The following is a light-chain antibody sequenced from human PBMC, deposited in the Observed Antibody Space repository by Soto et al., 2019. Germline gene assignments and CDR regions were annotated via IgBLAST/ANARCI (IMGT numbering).Light chain of an antibody. CDR2: GNS. V-gene: IGLV1-40*01. Sequence: QSVLTQPPSVSGAPGQRVTISCTGSSSNIGAGFDVHWYQQLPGTAPKLLIYGNSNQPSGVPDRFSGSKSGTSASLAITGLQAEDEADYYCQSYDNILSASVFGGGTKLTVL. J-gene: IGLJ3*02. CDR1: SSNIGAGFD. CDR3: QSYDNILSASV.